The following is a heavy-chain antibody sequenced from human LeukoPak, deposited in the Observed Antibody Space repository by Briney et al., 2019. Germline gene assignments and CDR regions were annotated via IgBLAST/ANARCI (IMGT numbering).Heavy chain of an antibody. J-gene: IGHJ4*02. CDR3: ARVVQDVTGADY. D-gene: IGHD2-8*02. CDR2: IHGSSSTI. CDR1: GFTFSTYH. Sequence: GGSLRLSCAASGFTFSTYHMNWVRQAPGKGLEWLSYIHGSSSTIYYADSVRGRFTISRDNAKNSLYLQMNSLRAEVTAVYYCARVVQDVTGADYWGQGTLVTVSS. V-gene: IGHV3-48*01.